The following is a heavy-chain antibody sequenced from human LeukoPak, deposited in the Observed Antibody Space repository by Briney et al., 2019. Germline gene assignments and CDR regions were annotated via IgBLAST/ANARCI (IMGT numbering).Heavy chain of an antibody. CDR1: GFTXSRYS. Sequence: GXXRLSXXASGFTXSRYSMNWVRQAPGKGLEWVSSIGTSGNYIYYADSVRGRFTISRDNAKNSLYLQMNSLRAEDTAIYYCNNFDDWGQGTLVTVSS. CDR2: IGTSGNYI. V-gene: IGHV3-21*01. CDR3: NNFDD. J-gene: IGHJ4*02.